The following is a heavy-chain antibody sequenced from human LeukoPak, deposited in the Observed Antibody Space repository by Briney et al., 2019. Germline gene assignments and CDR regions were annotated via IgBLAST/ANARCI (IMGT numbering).Heavy chain of an antibody. V-gene: IGHV1-69*13. J-gene: IGHJ3*02. D-gene: IGHD1-7*01. CDR2: IIPIFGTA. CDR1: GGTFSSYA. Sequence: SVKVSCKASGGTFSSYAISWVRQAPGQGLEWMGGIIPIFGTANYAQRFQGRVTITADESTSTAYMERSSLRSEDTAVYYCARARGITGTTGAFDIWGQGTMVTVSS. CDR3: ARARGITGTTGAFDI.